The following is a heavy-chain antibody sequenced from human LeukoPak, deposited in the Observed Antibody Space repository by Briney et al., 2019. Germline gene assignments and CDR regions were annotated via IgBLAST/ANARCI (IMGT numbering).Heavy chain of an antibody. CDR2: ISSSSSYT. Sequence: PGGSLRLSCAASGFTFSDYYMSWIRQAPGKGLEWVSYISSSSSYTNYADSVKGRFTISRDNAKNSLYLQMNSLGAEDTAVYYCARAGEGDGSGSYYFDYWGQGTLVTVSS. CDR3: ARAGEGDGSGSYYFDY. D-gene: IGHD3-10*01. J-gene: IGHJ4*02. V-gene: IGHV3-11*06. CDR1: GFTFSDYY.